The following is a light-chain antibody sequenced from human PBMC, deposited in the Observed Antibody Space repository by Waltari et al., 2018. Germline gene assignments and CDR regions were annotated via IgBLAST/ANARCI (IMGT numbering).Light chain of an antibody. V-gene: IGLV4-69*01. CDR3: QTGGHGTWV. Sequence: QLVLTQSPSASASLGASVKLTCTLSSGHSSNVVAWHQQQPETGPRSLMKVNSDGSHSKGDDIPDRFAGSSSGAGRYLTISSLQSEDEADYYCQTGGHGTWVFGGGTKLTVL. CDR2: VNSDGSH. J-gene: IGLJ3*02. CDR1: SGHSSNV.